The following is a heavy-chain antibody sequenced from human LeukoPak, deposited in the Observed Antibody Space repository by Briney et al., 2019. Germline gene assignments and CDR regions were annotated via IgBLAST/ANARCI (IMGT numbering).Heavy chain of an antibody. CDR3: AREVSPTYYYDSSGWDI. J-gene: IGHJ3*02. D-gene: IGHD3-22*01. V-gene: IGHV4-31*03. Sequence: TLSLPCTVSGGSISSGGYYWSWIRQHPGKGLEWIGYIYYSGSTYYNPSLKSRVTISVDTSKNQFSLKLSSVTAADTAVYYCAREVSPTYYYDSSGWDIWGQGTMVTVSS. CDR1: GGSISSGGYY. CDR2: IYYSGST.